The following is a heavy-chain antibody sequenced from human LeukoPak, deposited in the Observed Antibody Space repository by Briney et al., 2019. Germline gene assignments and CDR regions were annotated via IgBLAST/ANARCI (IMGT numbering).Heavy chain of an antibody. Sequence: PGGSLRLSCAASGFTLSSYEMNWVRQAPGKGLEWVSYISSSGSTIYYADSVKGRFTISRDNAKNSLYLQMNSLRAEDTAVYYCARVGWGKYQLPNYFDYWGQGTLVTVSS. V-gene: IGHV3-48*03. J-gene: IGHJ4*02. CDR3: ARVGWGKYQLPNYFDY. CDR2: ISSSGSTI. D-gene: IGHD2-2*01. CDR1: GFTLSSYE.